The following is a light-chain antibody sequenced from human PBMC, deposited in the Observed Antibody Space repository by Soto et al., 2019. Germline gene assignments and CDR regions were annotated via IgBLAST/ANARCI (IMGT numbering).Light chain of an antibody. J-gene: IGLJ2*01. CDR2: G. V-gene: IGLV1-40*01. CDR1: SSNIGAGYP. CDR3: SSYTSSSTLVV. Sequence: QSVLTQPPSVSGAPGQRVTISCTGSSSNIGAGYPVHWYQQLPGTAPKLLVAGNRPSGVPDRFSVSKSGASASLAITGLQAEDEADYYCSSYTSSSTLVVFGGGTKLTVL.